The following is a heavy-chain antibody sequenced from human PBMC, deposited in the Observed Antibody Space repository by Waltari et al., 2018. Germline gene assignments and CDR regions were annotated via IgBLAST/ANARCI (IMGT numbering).Heavy chain of an antibody. CDR3: ARRMGYRSSWYGWTFDS. CDR2: VDYMGST. CDR1: GGSLSSYA. D-gene: IGHD6-13*01. Sequence: QVQLQESGPGLVKPSETLSLTCTVSGGSLSSYASSWIRESPGKGLEWIGYVDYMGSTNYNPYLKSRVTISVNTSKNQFSLMVNSVTAADTAIYYCARRMGYRSSWYGWTFDSWGQGTLVTVSS. J-gene: IGHJ5*01. V-gene: IGHV4-59*01.